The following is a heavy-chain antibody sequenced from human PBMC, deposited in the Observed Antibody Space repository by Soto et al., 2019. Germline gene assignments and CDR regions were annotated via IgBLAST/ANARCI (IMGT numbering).Heavy chain of an antibody. Sequence: SVKVSCKASGCTFTSSAMQWVRQARGQRLEWIGWIVVGSGNTNYAQKFQERVTITRDMSTSTAYMELSSLRSEDTAVYYCAAERAMVRGVYDAFDIWGQGTMVTVS. CDR1: GCTFTSSA. V-gene: IGHV1-58*02. J-gene: IGHJ3*02. CDR2: IVVGSGNT. CDR3: AAERAMVRGVYDAFDI. D-gene: IGHD3-10*01.